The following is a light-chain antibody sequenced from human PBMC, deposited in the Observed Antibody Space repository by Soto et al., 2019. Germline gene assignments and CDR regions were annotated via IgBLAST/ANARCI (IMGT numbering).Light chain of an antibody. CDR1: QTISSW. J-gene: IGKJ1*01. Sequence: DIQMTQSPSTLSGSVGDRVTITCRASQTISSWLAWYQQKPGKAPKLLIYKASTLKSGVPSRFSGSGSGTKFTHNTSSLQPNDVATYYCQHYNSYSEAFGKRTKVELK. CDR2: KAS. CDR3: QHYNSYSEA. V-gene: IGKV1-5*03.